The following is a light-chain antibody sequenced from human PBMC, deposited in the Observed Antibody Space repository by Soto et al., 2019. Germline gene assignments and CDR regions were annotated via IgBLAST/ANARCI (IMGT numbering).Light chain of an antibody. Sequence: QCLLTLAASLSGSPGQSITISCTGTISDIGAYDYVSWFQQHPGKAPKLMISEVNNRPSGVSNRFSGSKSGNTAYLTISGLQVEDEAEYFCLSFTTTSTHVFGTGTKVTVL. CDR2: EVN. J-gene: IGLJ1*01. CDR3: LSFTTTSTHV. V-gene: IGLV2-14*01. CDR1: ISDIGAYDY.